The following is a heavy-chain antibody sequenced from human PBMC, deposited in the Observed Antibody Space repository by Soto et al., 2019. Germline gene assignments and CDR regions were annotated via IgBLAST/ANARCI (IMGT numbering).Heavy chain of an antibody. CDR2: ISGSGGST. CDR3: AKGVVVITPGNFDY. CDR1: GFTFSSYA. V-gene: IGHV3-23*01. Sequence: GESLKISCAASGFTFSSYAMSWVRQAPGKGLEWVSAISGSGGSTYYADSVKGRFTISRDNSKNTLYLQMNSLRAEDTAVYYCAKGVVVITPGNFDYWGLGTLVTVS. J-gene: IGHJ4*02. D-gene: IGHD3-22*01.